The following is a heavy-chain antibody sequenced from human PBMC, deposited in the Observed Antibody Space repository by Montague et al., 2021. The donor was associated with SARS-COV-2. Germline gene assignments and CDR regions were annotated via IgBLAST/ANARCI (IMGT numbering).Heavy chain of an antibody. CDR3: ARPRYSSSWYVDY. J-gene: IGHJ4*02. CDR2: IYYSGST. Sequence: SETLSLTCTVSGGSISSSSYYWGWICQPPGKGLEWIGSIYYSGSTYYNLSLKSRVTISVDTSKNQFSLKLSSVTAADTAVYYCARPRYSSSWYVDYWGQGTLVTVSS. V-gene: IGHV4-39*01. CDR1: GGSISSSSYY. D-gene: IGHD6-13*01.